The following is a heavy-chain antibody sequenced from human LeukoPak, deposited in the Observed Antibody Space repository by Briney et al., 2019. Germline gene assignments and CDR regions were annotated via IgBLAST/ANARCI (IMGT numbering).Heavy chain of an antibody. CDR3: AREWGYGSGRNRWFDP. CDR2: IYHSGST. J-gene: IGHJ5*02. Sequence: SETLSLTCTVSGYSISSGYYWGWIRQPPGKGLEWIGSIYHSGSTYYNPSLKSRVTISVDTSKNQFSLKLSSVTAADTAVYYCAREWGYGSGRNRWFDPWGQGTLVTVSS. D-gene: IGHD3-10*01. CDR1: GYSISSGYY. V-gene: IGHV4-38-2*02.